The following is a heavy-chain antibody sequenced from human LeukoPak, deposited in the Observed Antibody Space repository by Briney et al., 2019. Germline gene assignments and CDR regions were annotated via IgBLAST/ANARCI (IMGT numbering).Heavy chain of an antibody. V-gene: IGHV4-59*12. CDR1: DGSISSYY. CDR3: ARGRNTYHTCIDY. D-gene: IGHD2-2*01. CDR2: IYYSGST. Sequence: SETLSLTCTVSDGSISSYYWSWIRQPPGKGLEWIGYIYYSGSTNYNPSLKSRVTISVDTSKNQFSLKLSSVTAADTAVYYCARGRNTYHTCIDYWGQGTLVTVSS. J-gene: IGHJ4*02.